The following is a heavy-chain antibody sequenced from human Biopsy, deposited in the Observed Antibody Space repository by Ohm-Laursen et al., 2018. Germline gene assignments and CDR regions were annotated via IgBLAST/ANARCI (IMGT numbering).Heavy chain of an antibody. V-gene: IGHV4-4*07. D-gene: IGHD3-10*01. CDR3: ARAPPLIRGVVESWFDP. Sequence: SDTLSLTCTVSGGYISHYYWAWIRQPAGLGLEWIGRIYITGETDYNPSLKSRVTMSVDSSKKQFSLKLKSVTAADTAIYYCARAPPLIRGVVESWFDPWGQGILVTISS. CDR1: GGYISHYY. J-gene: IGHJ5*02. CDR2: IYITGET.